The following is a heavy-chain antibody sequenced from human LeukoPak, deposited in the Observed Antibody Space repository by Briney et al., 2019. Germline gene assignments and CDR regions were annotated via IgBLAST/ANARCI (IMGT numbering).Heavy chain of an antibody. J-gene: IGHJ4*02. Sequence: ASVKVSCKASGYTFTSYAIRWVRQAPGQRLEWMGWINADNGNTKYSQKFQGRVTITRDTSASTAYMELSSLRSEDTAVYYCARSCDILTGYYTFDYWGQGTLVTVSS. CDR2: INADNGNT. V-gene: IGHV1-3*01. CDR1: GYTFTSYA. D-gene: IGHD3-9*01. CDR3: ARSCDILTGYYTFDY.